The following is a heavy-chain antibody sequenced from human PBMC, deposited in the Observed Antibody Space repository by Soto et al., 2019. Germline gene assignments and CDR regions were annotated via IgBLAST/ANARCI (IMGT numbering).Heavy chain of an antibody. CDR3: ARVLRDVLSDRYYWYFDL. CDR2: IYYIGTS. D-gene: IGHD3-16*02. V-gene: IGHV4-31*03. CDR1: GASISSGGYY. Sequence: QVQLQESGPGLVKPSQTLSLTCTVSGASISSGGYYWGWIRQHPGKGLEWIGFIYYIGTSYYNPSRGRRINLSVDTSKNHFSLNLTSVTAADTAVYYCARVLRDVLSDRYYWYFDLWGRGTLVTVSS. J-gene: IGHJ2*01.